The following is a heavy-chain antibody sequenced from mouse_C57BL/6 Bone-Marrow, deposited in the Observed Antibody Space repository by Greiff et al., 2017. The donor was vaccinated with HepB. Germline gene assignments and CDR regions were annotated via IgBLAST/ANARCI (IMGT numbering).Heavy chain of an antibody. D-gene: IGHD2-3*01. V-gene: IGHV1-18*01. Sequence: VQLKESGPELVKPGASVKIPCKASGYTFTDYNMDWVKQSHGKSLEWIGDINPNNGGTIYNQKFKGKATLTVDKSSSTAYMELRSLTSEDTAVYYCARWGTYDGYQDYFDYWGQGTTLIVSS. CDR2: INPNNGGT. J-gene: IGHJ2*01. CDR1: GYTFTDYN. CDR3: ARWGTYDGYQDYFDY.